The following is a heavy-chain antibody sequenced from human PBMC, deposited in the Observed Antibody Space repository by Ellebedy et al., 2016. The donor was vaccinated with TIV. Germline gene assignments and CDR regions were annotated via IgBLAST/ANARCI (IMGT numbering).Heavy chain of an antibody. Sequence: PGGSLRLSCAASGFIFSGYWMHWVRQAPGKGLVWVSRINSDGSDTAYADSVRGRFAISRDNAKNSLYLQMNSLRAEDTAVYYCATGARSEGGYWGQGTLVTVSS. V-gene: IGHV3-74*01. CDR2: INSDGSDT. CDR3: ATGARSEGGY. CDR1: GFIFSGYW. D-gene: IGHD2-15*01. J-gene: IGHJ4*02.